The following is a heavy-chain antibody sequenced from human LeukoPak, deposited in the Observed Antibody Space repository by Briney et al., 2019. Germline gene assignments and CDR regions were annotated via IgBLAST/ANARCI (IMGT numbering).Heavy chain of an antibody. CDR2: ISGSGGST. CDR1: GFTFSSYA. V-gene: IGHV3-23*01. CDR3: ARDSEKKWEPNLDY. Sequence: GGSLRLSCAASGFTFSSYAMSWVRQAPGKGLEWVSAISGSGGSTYYADSVKGRFTISRDNAKNSLYLQMNSLRAEDTAVYYCARDSEKKWEPNLDYWGQGTLVTVSS. D-gene: IGHD1-26*01. J-gene: IGHJ4*02.